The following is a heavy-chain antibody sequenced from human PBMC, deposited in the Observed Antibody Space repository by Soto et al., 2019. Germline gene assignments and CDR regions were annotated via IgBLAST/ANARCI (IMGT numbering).Heavy chain of an antibody. CDR2: IWYDGSNK. D-gene: IGHD6-19*01. CDR3: ARDYHSSGWYGDFDY. V-gene: IGHV3-33*01. CDR1: GFTFSSYG. Sequence: QVQLVESGGGVVQPGRSLRLSCAASGFTFSSYGMHWVRHAPGKGLEWVAVIWYDGSNKYYADSVKGRFTISRDNSKNTLYLQMNSLRAEDTAVYYCARDYHSSGWYGDFDYWGQGTLVTVSS. J-gene: IGHJ4*02.